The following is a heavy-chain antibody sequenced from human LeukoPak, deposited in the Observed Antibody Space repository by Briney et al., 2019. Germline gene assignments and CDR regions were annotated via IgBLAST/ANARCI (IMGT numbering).Heavy chain of an antibody. V-gene: IGHV1-8*01. D-gene: IGHD2-2*01. CDR2: MNPNSGNT. CDR3: ARGTYYCSSTSCTFDP. CDR1: GYTFTSYD. Sequence: ASVKVSCKATGYTFTSYDINWVRQATGQGLEWMGWMNPNSGNTGYAQKFQGRVTMTRNTSISTAYMELSSLRSEDTAVYYCARGTYYCSSTSCTFDPWGQGTLVTVSS. J-gene: IGHJ5*02.